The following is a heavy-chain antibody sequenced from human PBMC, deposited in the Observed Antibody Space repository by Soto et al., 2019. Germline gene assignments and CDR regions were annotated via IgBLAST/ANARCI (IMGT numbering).Heavy chain of an antibody. CDR3: EGRDDPFHV. J-gene: IGHJ3*01. V-gene: IGHV3-33*01. Sequence: QVQLVESGGGVVQPGTSLRLSCVASGFTFSNYVIHWVRQAPGRGLEWVAVIWHEGSQKYLTDSVRGRFTISRDNSKNTVYLHMNSLRVEDTDVYYCEGRDDPFHVWGRGSMVTVSS. CDR1: GFTFSNYV. CDR2: IWHEGSQK.